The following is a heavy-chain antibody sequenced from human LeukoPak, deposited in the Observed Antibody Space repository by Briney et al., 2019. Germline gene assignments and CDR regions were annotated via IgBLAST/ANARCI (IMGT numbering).Heavy chain of an antibody. D-gene: IGHD3-22*01. V-gene: IGHV3-23*01. J-gene: IGHJ4*02. Sequence: GSLRLSCAASGFTFSSYAMSWVRQAPGKGLEWVSAISGSGGSTYYADSVKGRFTISRDNSKNTLYLQMNSLRAEDTAVYYCAKNPPPAYYYDSSGYYYGYYFDYWGQGTLVTVSS. CDR3: AKNPPPAYYYDSSGYYYGYYFDY. CDR1: GFTFSSYA. CDR2: ISGSGGST.